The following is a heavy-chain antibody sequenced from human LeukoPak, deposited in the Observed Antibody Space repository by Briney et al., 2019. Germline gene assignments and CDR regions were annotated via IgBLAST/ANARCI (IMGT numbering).Heavy chain of an antibody. CDR2: IISSSTYT. J-gene: IGHJ4*02. CDR3: ARDADSSRWLGGFDY. D-gene: IGHD6-13*01. Sequence: GASLRLSCAASGFTFSSYSMNWVRQAPGQGLEWVSSIISSSTYTYYAESVKGRFTISRDNANNSLYLELSRLRAEDTAVYYCARDADSSRWLGGFDYWGQGTLVTVSS. V-gene: IGHV3-21*01. CDR1: GFTFSSYS.